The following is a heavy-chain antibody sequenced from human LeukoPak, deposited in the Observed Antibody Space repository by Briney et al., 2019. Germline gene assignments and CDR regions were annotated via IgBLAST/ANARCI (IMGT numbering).Heavy chain of an antibody. CDR2: ISSSGSTI. J-gene: IGHJ6*04. V-gene: IGHV3-48*03. D-gene: IGHD3-10*02. CDR3: AELGITMIGGV. CDR1: GFTFSGYE. Sequence: GGSLRLSCAASGFTFSGYEMNWVRQAPGKGLEWGSYISSSGSTIYYADSVKGRFTISRDNVKNSLYLQMNSLRAEDTAVYYCAELGITMIGGVWGKGTTVTITS.